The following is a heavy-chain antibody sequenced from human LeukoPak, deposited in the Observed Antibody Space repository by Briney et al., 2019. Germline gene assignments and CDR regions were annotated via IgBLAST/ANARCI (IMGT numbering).Heavy chain of an antibody. CDR3: ARVNRYCSGGSCYTLYYYYYMDV. D-gene: IGHD2-15*01. J-gene: IGHJ6*03. CDR2: IYTTGST. V-gene: IGHV4-4*07. Sequence: SETLSLTCTVSGGSVSSYYWSWVRQAAGQGLEWIGRIYTTGSTNYNPSLKSRVTVSLDTSKNQFSLTLASVTAADTAVYYCARVNRYCSGGSCYTLYYYYYMDVWGKGTTVTVSS. CDR1: GGSVSSYY.